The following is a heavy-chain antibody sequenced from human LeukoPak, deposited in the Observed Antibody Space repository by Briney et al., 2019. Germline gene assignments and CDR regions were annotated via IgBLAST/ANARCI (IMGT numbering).Heavy chain of an antibody. CDR2: INHSGST. V-gene: IGHV4-34*01. CDR3: AREVMGVCDC. Sequence: SETLSLTCAVYGGSFSGYYWSWIRQPPGKGLEWIGEINHSGSTNYNPSLKSRVTISVDTSKNQFSLKLSSVTAADTAVYYCAREVMGVCDCWGQGTLVTVSS. CDR1: GGSFSGYY. J-gene: IGHJ4*02. D-gene: IGHD1-26*01.